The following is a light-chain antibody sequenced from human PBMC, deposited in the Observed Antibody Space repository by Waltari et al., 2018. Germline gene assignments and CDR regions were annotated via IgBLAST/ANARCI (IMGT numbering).Light chain of an antibody. CDR1: QSFSRA. J-gene: IGKJ1*01. V-gene: IGKV3-20*01. Sequence: EIVLTQSPGHLSLSPGERATISCRASQSFSRALAWYQQKPGQAPRLLIYDASTRAIGIPDRFSGGGSGTDFSLTISRLEPEDFAVYYCQHYVRLPVTFGQGTTVEIK. CDR3: QHYVRLPVT. CDR2: DAS.